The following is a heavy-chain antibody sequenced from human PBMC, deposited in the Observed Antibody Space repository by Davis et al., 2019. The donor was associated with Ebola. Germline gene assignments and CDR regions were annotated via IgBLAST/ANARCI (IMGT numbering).Heavy chain of an antibody. Sequence: GESLKISCEASGFTFSSYAMHWVRQAPGKGLEWVSSISSSSSYIYYADSVKGRFTISRDNAKNSLYLQMNSLRAEDTAVYYCARGRNWFDPWGQGTLVTVSS. CDR3: ARGRNWFDP. CDR2: ISSSSSYI. V-gene: IGHV3-21*01. J-gene: IGHJ5*02. CDR1: GFTFSSYA.